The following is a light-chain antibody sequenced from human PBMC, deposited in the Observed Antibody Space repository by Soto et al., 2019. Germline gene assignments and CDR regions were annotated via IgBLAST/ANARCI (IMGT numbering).Light chain of an antibody. Sequence: DIQMTQSPSSLSASVGDRVTITCRASQAINNYLAWYQQKPGKVPTLLISAASTLQSGDPSRFSGSGSGTDFALTISSLQPEDVATYYCQKFNAVPTFGGGTKVDI. CDR3: QKFNAVPT. CDR1: QAINNY. V-gene: IGKV1-27*01. CDR2: AAS. J-gene: IGKJ4*01.